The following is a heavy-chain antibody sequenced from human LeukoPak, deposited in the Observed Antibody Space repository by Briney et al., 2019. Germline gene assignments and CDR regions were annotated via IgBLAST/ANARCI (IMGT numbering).Heavy chain of an antibody. V-gene: IGHV3-30*03. CDR3: ARAGYGSGWYPEGTIDY. Sequence: QPGRSLRLSCAASGFTFSYYGMHWVRQAPGKGLEWVALISYDGSDKYYADSVKGRFTISRDNSKNTLYLQVNSLRAEDTAIYFCARAGYGSGWYPEGTIDYWGQGTLVTVSS. J-gene: IGHJ4*02. CDR2: ISYDGSDK. D-gene: IGHD6-19*01. CDR1: GFTFSYYG.